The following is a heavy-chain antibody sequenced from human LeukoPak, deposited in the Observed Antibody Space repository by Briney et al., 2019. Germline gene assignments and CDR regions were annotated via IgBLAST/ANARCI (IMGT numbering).Heavy chain of an antibody. D-gene: IGHD2-8*01. CDR2: VYYSGST. V-gene: IGHV4-34*01. CDR3: ARASFNVVFGNWFDP. CDR1: GGSFSGYY. J-gene: IGHJ5*02. Sequence: SETLSLTCAVYGGSFSGYYWSWIRQPPGRGLEWIGNVYYSGSTFYNPSLKSRVTISVDTSKNQFSLKLRSVTAADTAIYYCARASFNVVFGNWFDPWGQGTLVTVSS.